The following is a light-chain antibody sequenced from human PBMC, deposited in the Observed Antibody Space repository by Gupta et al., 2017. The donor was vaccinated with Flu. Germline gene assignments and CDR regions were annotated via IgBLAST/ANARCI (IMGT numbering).Light chain of an antibody. CDR2: LTS. CDR3: MQNLQTPYS. J-gene: IGKJ2*03. V-gene: IGKV2-28*01. CDR1: QRRLHSNGKNY. Sequence: IVRTQSAPPVTVTRGKLASSSCRSTQRRLHSNGKNYLDWYLQRPGQSPQLLIYLTSTRAPGVPNRFSGSGSGTEFALKISRVEAEDVGVYCCMQNLQTPYSFGQGTKLEIK.